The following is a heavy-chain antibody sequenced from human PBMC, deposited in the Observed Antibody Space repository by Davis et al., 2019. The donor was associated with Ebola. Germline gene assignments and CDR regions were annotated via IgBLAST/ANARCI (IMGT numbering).Heavy chain of an antibody. CDR2: INHSGST. J-gene: IGHJ4*02. CDR3: ARHGWSYGDSFGY. D-gene: IGHD4-17*01. CDR1: GGSFSGYY. Sequence: PSETLSLTCAVYGGSFSGYYWSWIRQPPGKGLEWIGEINHSGSTNYNPSLKSRVTISVDTSKNQFSLKLSSVTAADTAVYYCARHGWSYGDSFGYWGQGTLVTVSS. V-gene: IGHV4-34*01.